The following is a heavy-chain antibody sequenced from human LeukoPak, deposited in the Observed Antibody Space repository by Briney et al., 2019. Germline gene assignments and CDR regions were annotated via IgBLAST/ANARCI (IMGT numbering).Heavy chain of an antibody. CDR3: AKDRSGSGKGLTYAFDI. J-gene: IGHJ3*02. D-gene: IGHD3-10*01. Sequence: SYGMHGVREAPGKGGEGGAFIRYDVSNKYYADSVKGPFPISRDNSKTTLYLQMNSLRAEDTAVYYCAKDRSGSGKGLTYAFDIWGQGTMVTVSS. CDR1: SYG. CDR2: IRYDVSNK. V-gene: IGHV3-30*02.